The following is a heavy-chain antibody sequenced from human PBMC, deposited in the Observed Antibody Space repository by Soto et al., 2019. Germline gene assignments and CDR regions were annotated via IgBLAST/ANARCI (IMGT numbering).Heavy chain of an antibody. V-gene: IGHV1-46*01. J-gene: IGHJ6*02. Sequence: ASVKVSCKASGYTFTRYYMHWGRQAPGQGLEWMGIINPSGGSTSYAQKFQGRVTMTRDTSTSTVYMELSSLRSEDTAVYYCARDATSSSSGSYGMDVWGQGTTVTAFS. D-gene: IGHD6-6*01. CDR2: INPSGGST. CDR1: GYTFTRYY. CDR3: ARDATSSSSGSYGMDV.